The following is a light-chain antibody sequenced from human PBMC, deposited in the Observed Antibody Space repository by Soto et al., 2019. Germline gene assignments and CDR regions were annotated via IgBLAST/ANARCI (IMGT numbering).Light chain of an antibody. J-gene: IGKJ1*01. CDR3: QQYNNWPRT. CDR1: QSVSSN. V-gene: IGKV3-15*01. Sequence: EIVMTQSPATLSVSPGERATLSCRASQSVSSNLAWYQQKPGQAPRLLIYGASTRATGIPARFSGSGSGTEFTLTFSSLQSEDFAVFSCQQYNNWPRTFGKGT. CDR2: GAS.